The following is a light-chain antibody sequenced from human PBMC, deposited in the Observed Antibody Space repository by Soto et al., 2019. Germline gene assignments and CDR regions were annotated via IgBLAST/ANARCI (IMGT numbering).Light chain of an antibody. V-gene: IGKV3-20*01. CDR2: GAS. Sequence: EIVLTQSPGTMSLSPEEGGTLWCKASVTVISNYFAWYQQKPGQPPRLLNHGASIRAPGIPDRFSGSWSGTDFTLTISRLEPEYFAFYYCQLYGGSPMTFGAGTKVDIK. CDR1: VTVISNY. J-gene: IGKJ4*02. CDR3: QLYGGSPMT.